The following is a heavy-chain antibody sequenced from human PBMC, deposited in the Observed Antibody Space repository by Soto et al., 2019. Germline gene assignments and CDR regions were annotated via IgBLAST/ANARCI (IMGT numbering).Heavy chain of an antibody. J-gene: IGHJ2*01. V-gene: IGHV3-7*01. D-gene: IGHD3-16*01. CDR3: ARDVRGKDWYVDL. Sequence: GGSLRLSCAASGFTFSSYWMSWVRQAPGKGLEWVANIKQDGSEKYYVDSVKGRFTISRDNAKNSLYLQMNSLRAEDTAVYYCARDVRGKDWYVDLWGRGTLVTVSS. CDR1: GFTFSSYW. CDR2: IKQDGSEK.